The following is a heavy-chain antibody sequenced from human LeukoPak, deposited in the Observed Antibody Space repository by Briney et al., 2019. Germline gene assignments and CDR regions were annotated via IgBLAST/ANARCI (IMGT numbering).Heavy chain of an antibody. CDR2: IQTSGST. J-gene: IGHJ3*02. CDR1: NGPISSYY. V-gene: IGHV4-4*09. Sequence: SETLSLTCTVSNGPISSYYWSWIRQPPGKGLEWIGYIQTSGSTNYNPSLKSRVTISVDTSKNQFSLKLSSVTAADTAVYYCASMMYHHDAFDIWGQGTMVTVS. D-gene: IGHD2-2*01. CDR3: ASMMYHHDAFDI.